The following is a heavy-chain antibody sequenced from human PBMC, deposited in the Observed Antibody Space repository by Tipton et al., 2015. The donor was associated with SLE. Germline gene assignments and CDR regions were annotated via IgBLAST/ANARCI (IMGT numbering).Heavy chain of an antibody. D-gene: IGHD3-3*01. CDR2: IYYSGST. CDR3: ARGAYDFWSGYYNDAFDI. J-gene: IGHJ3*02. Sequence: TLSLTCTVSGGSISSSSYYWGWIRQPPGKGLEWIGSIYYSGSTYYNPSLKSRVTISVDTSKNQFSLKLSSVTAADTAVYYCARGAYDFWSGYYNDAFDIWGQGTMVTVSS. V-gene: IGHV4-39*07. CDR1: GGSISSSSYY.